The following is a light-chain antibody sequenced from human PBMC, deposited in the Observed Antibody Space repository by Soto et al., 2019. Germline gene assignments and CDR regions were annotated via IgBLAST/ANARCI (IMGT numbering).Light chain of an antibody. CDR2: EVS. V-gene: IGLV2-8*01. J-gene: IGLJ3*02. Sequence: QSALTQPPSASGSPGQSVTISCTGTSSDVGGYNYVSWYQQHPGKAPKLMIYEVSKRPSGVPDRFSGSKSGNTASLTVSGLQAEDEADYYCTSYEGDTSVGVLGGGTKLTVL. CDR1: SSDVGGYNY. CDR3: TSYEGDTSVGV.